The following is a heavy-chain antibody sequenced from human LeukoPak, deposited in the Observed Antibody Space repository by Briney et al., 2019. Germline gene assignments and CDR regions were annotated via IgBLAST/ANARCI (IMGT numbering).Heavy chain of an antibody. CDR3: ERGKARREGYYFDY. Sequence: HPGGSLRLSCEASEFSVSTNYMSWVRQAPGKGPEWFSVIYVGGSTYYADSVKGRFTISRDTSKNTLYLQMNSLRAEDTAVYYCERGKARREGYYFDYWGQGTLVTVSS. CDR2: IYVGGST. D-gene: IGHD6-13*01. V-gene: IGHV3-53*01. CDR1: EFSVSTNY. J-gene: IGHJ4*02.